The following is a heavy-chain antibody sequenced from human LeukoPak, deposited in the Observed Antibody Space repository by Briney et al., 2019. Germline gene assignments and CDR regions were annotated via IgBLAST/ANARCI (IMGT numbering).Heavy chain of an antibody. V-gene: IGHV3-21*01. CDR2: ISSSSSYI. CDR1: GFTFSSYS. CDR3: TTDDYGDYDYFDY. J-gene: IGHJ4*02. D-gene: IGHD4-17*01. Sequence: GGSLRLSCAASGFTFSSYSMNWVRQAPGKGLEWVSSISSSSSYIYYADSVKGRFTISRDNAKNSLYLQMNSLRAEDTAVYYCTTDDYGDYDYFDYWGQGTLVTVSS.